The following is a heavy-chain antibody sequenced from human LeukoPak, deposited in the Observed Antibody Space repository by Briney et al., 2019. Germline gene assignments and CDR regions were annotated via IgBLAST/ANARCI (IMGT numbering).Heavy chain of an antibody. J-gene: IGHJ6*02. CDR1: GFTFSSYS. Sequence: PGGSLRLSCAASGFTFSSYSMNWVRQAPGKGLEWVSYISSSSSTIYYADSVKGRFTISRDNSKNTLYLQMNSLRAEDTAVYYCAKGERYYYYYYGMDVWGQGTTVTVSS. CDR2: ISSSSSTI. CDR3: AKGERYYYYYYGMDV. D-gene: IGHD1-1*01. V-gene: IGHV3-48*01.